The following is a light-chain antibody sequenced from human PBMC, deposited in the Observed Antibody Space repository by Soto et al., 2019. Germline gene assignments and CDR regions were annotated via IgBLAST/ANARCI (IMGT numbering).Light chain of an antibody. CDR2: EVT. CDR3: SSYTSSSTPV. CDR1: SSDVGGYHY. V-gene: IGLV2-14*01. Sequence: QSVLTQPASVSGSPGQSITISCTGASSDVGGYHYVSWYQQHPGKAPKLMIYEVTNRPSGVSNRFSGSKSGNTASLTISGLQAEDEADYYCSSYTSSSTPVFGTGTKLTVL. J-gene: IGLJ1*01.